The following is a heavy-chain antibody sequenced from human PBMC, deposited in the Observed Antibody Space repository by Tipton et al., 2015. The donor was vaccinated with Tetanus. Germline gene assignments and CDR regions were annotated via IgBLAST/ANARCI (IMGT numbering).Heavy chain of an antibody. CDR3: VANDGGLEHGQH. CDR1: GGSLSTFY. CDR2: THYSGNT. Sequence: TLSLTCSISGGSLSTFYWSWIRQVPGKGLEWIGHTHYSGNTNYNSSLWSRVTISLDTSKNQFSLKLSSVTAADTAVYYCVANDGGLEHGQHWGQGTLVTVSS. V-gene: IGHV4-59*01. D-gene: IGHD2-8*01. J-gene: IGHJ1*01.